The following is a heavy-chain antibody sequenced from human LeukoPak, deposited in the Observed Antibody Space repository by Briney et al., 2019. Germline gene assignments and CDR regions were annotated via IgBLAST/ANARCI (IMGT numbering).Heavy chain of an antibody. CDR1: GYTFTGYY. J-gene: IGHJ4*02. D-gene: IGHD6-19*01. V-gene: IGHV1-2*02. CDR2: INPNSGGT. CDR3: ARLFDGAVAGTDDY. Sequence: ASVKVSCKASGYTFTGYYMHWVRQAPRQGLEWMGWINPNSGGTNYAQKFQGRVTMTRDTSISTAYMELSRLRSDDTAVYYCARLFDGAVAGTDDYWGQGTLVTVSS.